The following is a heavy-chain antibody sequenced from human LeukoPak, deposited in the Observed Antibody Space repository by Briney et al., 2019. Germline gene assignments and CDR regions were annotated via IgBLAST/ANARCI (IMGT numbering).Heavy chain of an antibody. Sequence: SETLSLTCAVYGGSFSGYYWSWLRQPPGKGLEWIGYIYYSGSTNYNPSLKSRVTISVDTSKNQFSLKLSSVTAADTAVYYCARDLCGYSYGCFDYWGQGTLVTVSS. CDR2: IYYSGST. J-gene: IGHJ4*02. V-gene: IGHV4-59*01. D-gene: IGHD5-18*01. CDR1: GGSFSGYY. CDR3: ARDLCGYSYGCFDY.